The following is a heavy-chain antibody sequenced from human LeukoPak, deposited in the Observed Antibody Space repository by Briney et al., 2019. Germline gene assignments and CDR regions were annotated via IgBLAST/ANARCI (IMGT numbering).Heavy chain of an antibody. Sequence: GGSLRLSCTASGFTFSSQTMNWARQAPGKGLEWVSSISSSSSYIYYADSVKGRFTISRDNAKNSLYLQMNSLRAEDTAVYYCARDLSGSYLEDYYYYMDVWGKGTTVTVSS. CDR3: ARDLSGSYLEDYYYYMDV. CDR2: ISSSSSYI. J-gene: IGHJ6*03. D-gene: IGHD1-26*01. V-gene: IGHV3-21*01. CDR1: GFTFSSQT.